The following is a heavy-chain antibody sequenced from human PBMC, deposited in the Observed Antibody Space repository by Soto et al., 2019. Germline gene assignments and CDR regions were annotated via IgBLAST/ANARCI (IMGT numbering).Heavy chain of an antibody. CDR2: IYYSGST. CDR1: GGSISSGGYY. J-gene: IGHJ4*02. CDR3: ARVSHDYGDYGYFDY. Sequence: SETLSLTCTVSGGSISSGGYYWSWIRQHPGKGLEWIGYIYYSGSTYYNPSLKSRVTISVDTSKNQFSLKLSSVTAADTAVYYCARVSHDYGDYGYFDYWGQGTLVTVSS. V-gene: IGHV4-31*03. D-gene: IGHD4-17*01.